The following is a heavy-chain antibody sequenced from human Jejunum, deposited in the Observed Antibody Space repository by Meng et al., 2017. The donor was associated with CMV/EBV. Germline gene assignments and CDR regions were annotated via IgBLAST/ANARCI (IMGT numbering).Heavy chain of an antibody. CDR2: IDPGDSDT. CDR1: TFASYC. Sequence: TFASYCFAWDCQLPGPGREWMWVIDPGDSDTRYSPSFHGQVTMSGDKSICNAYLQWSSMKASDTDMYYCARMDSSTWDHYHGLDVWGQGTTVTVSS. V-gene: IGHV5-51*01. CDR3: ARMDSSTWDHYHGLDV. J-gene: IGHJ6*02. D-gene: IGHD3-22*01.